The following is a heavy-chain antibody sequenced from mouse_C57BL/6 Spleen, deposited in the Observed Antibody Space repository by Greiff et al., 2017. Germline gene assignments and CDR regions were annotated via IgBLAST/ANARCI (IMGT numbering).Heavy chain of an antibody. CDR1: GFTFSSYT. V-gene: IGHV5-9*01. CDR3: ASHRWLLEAMDY. CDR2: ISGGGGNT. J-gene: IGHJ4*01. D-gene: IGHD2-3*01. Sequence: EVHLVESGGGLVKPGGSLKLSCAASGFTFSSYTMSWVRQTPEKRLEWVATISGGGGNTYYPDSVKGRFTISRDNAKNTLYLQMSSLRSEDTALYYCASHRWLLEAMDYWGQGTSVTVSS.